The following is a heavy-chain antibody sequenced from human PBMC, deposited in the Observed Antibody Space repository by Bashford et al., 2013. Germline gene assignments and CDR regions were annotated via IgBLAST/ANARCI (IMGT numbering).Heavy chain of an antibody. CDR3: ARDSRASIAVTSVVVAAPGHYYYYYGMDV. CDR2: INPYDGTT. D-gene: IGHD2-15*01. Sequence: ASVKVSCKGSGYTFTTYFMHWVRQAPGQGLEWVALINPYDGTTEYAQNFQGRLTVTRDRSTTTVYLELTSLRSEDTAVYYCARDSRASIAVTSVVVAAPGHYYYYYGMDVVGQGTTVTVSS. V-gene: IGHV1-46*01. J-gene: IGHJ6*02. CDR1: GYTFTTYF.